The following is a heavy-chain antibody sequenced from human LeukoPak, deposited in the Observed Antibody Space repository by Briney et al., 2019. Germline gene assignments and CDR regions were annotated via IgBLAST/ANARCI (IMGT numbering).Heavy chain of an antibody. CDR2: TYYSRSNWYN. J-gene: IGHJ5*02. CDR1: GDSVSTNSGG. D-gene: IGHD6-19*01. V-gene: IGHV6-1*01. CDR3: ARDRIAVADPPNWFDP. Sequence: SQTLSLTCAISGDSVSTNSGGWNWIRQSPSRGLEWLGRTYYSRSNWYNDYAVSVKSRITINPDTSKNQFSLQLNSVTPEDTAVYYCARDRIAVADPPNWFDPWGQGTLVTVSS.